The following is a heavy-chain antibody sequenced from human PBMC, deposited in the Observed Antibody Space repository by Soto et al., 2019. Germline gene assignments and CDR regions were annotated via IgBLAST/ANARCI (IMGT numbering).Heavy chain of an antibody. Sequence: GGSLRLSCGVSGFTFRRYAMYWVRQAPGRGLEWVAVITHDGSQKYYADYVKGRFTISRDNSKNTLYLQMNSLREDDTAVYYCARGLFSGTSYSGGWYFFDFWGQGTLVTVSS. CDR1: GFTFRRYA. CDR2: ITHDGSQK. CDR3: ARGLFSGTSYSGGWYFFDF. J-gene: IGHJ4*02. V-gene: IGHV3-30*04. D-gene: IGHD3-10*01.